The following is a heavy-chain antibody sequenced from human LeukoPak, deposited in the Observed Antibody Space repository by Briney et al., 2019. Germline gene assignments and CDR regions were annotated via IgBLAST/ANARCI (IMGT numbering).Heavy chain of an antibody. CDR2: IIPILGIA. V-gene: IGHV1-69*04. Sequence: SVKVPCKASGGTFSSYAISWVRQAPGQGLEWMGRIIPILGIANYAQKFQGRVTITADKSTSTAYMELSSLRSEDTAVYYCARSGGSGSSNFDYWGQGTLVTVSS. D-gene: IGHD3-10*01. J-gene: IGHJ4*02. CDR3: ARSGGSGSSNFDY. CDR1: GGTFSSYA.